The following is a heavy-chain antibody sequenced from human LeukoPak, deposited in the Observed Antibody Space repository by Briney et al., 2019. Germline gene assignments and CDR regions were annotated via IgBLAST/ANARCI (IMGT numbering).Heavy chain of an antibody. CDR2: VFHTGST. D-gene: IGHD2/OR15-2a*01. J-gene: IGHJ4*02. Sequence: PPETLSLTCTVSGDSISRSNLHWGWIRQAPGKGLEWIGSVFHTGSTYYNPSLKSRVTISVDSSMNKFSLKMRSVTAADTAFYYCARDLYDSTTQHHPPHFDSWGQGTLVTVSS. CDR3: ARDLYDSTTQHHPPHFDS. CDR1: GDSISRSNLH. V-gene: IGHV4-39*07.